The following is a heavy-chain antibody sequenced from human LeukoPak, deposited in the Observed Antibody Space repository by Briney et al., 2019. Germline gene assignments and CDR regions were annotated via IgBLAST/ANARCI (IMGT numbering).Heavy chain of an antibody. J-gene: IGHJ4*02. CDR2: ISYDGSNK. D-gene: IGHD2-2*01. Sequence: PGRSLRLSCAASGFTISSYGMHWFRQPPGKGLEWVAVISYDGSNKYYADSVKGRFTISRDNSKNTLYLQMNSLRAEDTAVYYCTKDQGYCSSTSCYAFDYWGQGTLVTVSS. V-gene: IGHV3-30*18. CDR3: TKDQGYCSSTSCYAFDY. CDR1: GFTISSYG.